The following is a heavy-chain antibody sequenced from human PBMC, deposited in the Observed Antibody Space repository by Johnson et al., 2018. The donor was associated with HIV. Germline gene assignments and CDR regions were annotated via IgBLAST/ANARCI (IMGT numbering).Heavy chain of an antibody. D-gene: IGHD1-20*01. CDR3: AREVRYNLNQVPAFDI. CDR1: GFTFTSYW. V-gene: IGHV3-7*03. CDR2: IKQDESEK. Sequence: VQLVESGGGLVQPGGSLRLSCVASGFTFTSYWMSWVRQAPGKGLEWVANIKQDESEKYYMDSVRGRFTVSRDKAKNSLYLQMKSLRAEEPALYYCAREVRYNLNQVPAFDIWGQGTMVTVSS. J-gene: IGHJ3*02.